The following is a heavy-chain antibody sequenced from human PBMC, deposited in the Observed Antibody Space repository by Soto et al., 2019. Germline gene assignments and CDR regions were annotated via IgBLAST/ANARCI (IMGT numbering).Heavy chain of an antibody. CDR1: EFTFSRER. D-gene: IGHD6-6*01. J-gene: IGHJ3*02. V-gene: IGHV3-33*01. CDR2: IWYDGSNK. Sequence: GGSLRLSCAASEFTFSRERMHWVRQAPGKGLEWVAVIWYDGSNKYYADSVKGRFTISRDNSKNTLYLQMNSLRAEDTAVYYCAREPPEGSSSRGDAFDIWGQGTMVTVSS. CDR3: AREPPEGSSSRGDAFDI.